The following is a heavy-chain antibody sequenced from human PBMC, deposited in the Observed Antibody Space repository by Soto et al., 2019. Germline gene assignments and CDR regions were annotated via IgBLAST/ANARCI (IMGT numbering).Heavy chain of an antibody. Sequence: SETLSLTCTVSGCSISSGDYYWSWIRQPPGKGLEWIGYIYYSGSTYYNPSLKSRVTISVDTSKNQFSLKLSSVTAADTAVYYCARVTAMVLYNWFDPWGQGTLVTVSS. CDR2: IYYSGST. D-gene: IGHD5-18*01. CDR3: ARVTAMVLYNWFDP. V-gene: IGHV4-30-4*01. J-gene: IGHJ5*02. CDR1: GCSISSGDYY.